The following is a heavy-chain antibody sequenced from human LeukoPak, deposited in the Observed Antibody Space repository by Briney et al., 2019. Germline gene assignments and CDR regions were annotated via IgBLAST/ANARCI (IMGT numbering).Heavy chain of an antibody. Sequence: GGSLRLSCEASGFTFSNYVIHWVRQAPGKGLEWLAVISYDGTNKYYTDSVKGRFTISRDHSKTTVVLQMDSLGGADTAVYYCARSPTYYYMDVWGKGTTVTVSS. CDR1: GFTFSNYV. V-gene: IGHV3-30-3*01. J-gene: IGHJ6*03. CDR3: ARSPTYYYMDV. CDR2: ISYDGTNK.